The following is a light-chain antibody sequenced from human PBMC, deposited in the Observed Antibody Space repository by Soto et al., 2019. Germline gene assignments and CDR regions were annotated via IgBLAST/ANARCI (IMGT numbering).Light chain of an antibody. CDR1: QSVRSSY. Sequence: EIVLTQSPGTLSLSPGERVTLSCRASQSVRSSYLAWYQQKPGQAPSLLIYSASNRATGIADRFSGSGSGTDFTLNISRLETEDVAVYYCQQYGSSPSFGGGTKVEIK. V-gene: IGKV3-20*01. CDR2: SAS. CDR3: QQYGSSPS. J-gene: IGKJ4*01.